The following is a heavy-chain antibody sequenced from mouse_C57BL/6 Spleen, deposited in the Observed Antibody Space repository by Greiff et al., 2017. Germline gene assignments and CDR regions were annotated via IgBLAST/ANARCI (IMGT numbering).Heavy chain of an antibody. CDR1: GYAFTNYL. CDR2: INPGSGGT. Sequence: VMLVESGAELVRPGTSVKVSCKASGYAFTNYLREWVKQRPGQGLEWIGVINPGSGGTNYNEKFKGKATLTADKSSSTAYMQLSSLTSEDSAVYFCARSEDPSWFAYWGQGTLVTVSA. J-gene: IGHJ3*01. V-gene: IGHV1-54*01. CDR3: ARSEDPSWFAY.